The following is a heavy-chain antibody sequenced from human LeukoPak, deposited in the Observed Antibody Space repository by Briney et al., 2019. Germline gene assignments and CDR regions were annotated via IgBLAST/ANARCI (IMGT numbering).Heavy chain of an antibody. CDR1: GFTFSSYA. J-gene: IGHJ4*02. V-gene: IGHV3-23*01. CDR3: ANDFDH. CDR2: ISGSGADT. Sequence: GGSLRLSCAASGFTFSSYAMSWVRQAPGKGLQWVSAISGSGADTYYADSVKGRFTISRDNSKNTLYLQMHSLRADDTALYYCANDFDHWGQGTLVTVSS.